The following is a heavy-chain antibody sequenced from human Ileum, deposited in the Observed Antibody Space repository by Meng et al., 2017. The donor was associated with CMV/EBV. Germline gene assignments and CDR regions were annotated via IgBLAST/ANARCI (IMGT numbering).Heavy chain of an antibody. CDR2: IKQDGSEK. J-gene: IGHJ4*02. Sequence: GESLKISCAASGFTFITYWMTWVRQAPGKGLEWVANIKQDGSEKSYVDSVKGRFTISRDNAKNSLYLQMNSLRAEDKAVYYCARVYSSSSGRGLDYWGQGSLVTVSS. D-gene: IGHD6-6*01. CDR3: ARVYSSSSGRGLDY. V-gene: IGHV3-7*01. CDR1: GFTFITYW.